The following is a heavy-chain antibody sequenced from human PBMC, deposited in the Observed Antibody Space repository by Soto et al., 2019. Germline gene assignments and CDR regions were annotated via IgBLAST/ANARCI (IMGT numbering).Heavy chain of an antibody. J-gene: IGHJ4*02. CDR2: ISAYNGNT. Sequence: QVQLVQSGAEVKKPGASVKVSCKASGYSFTSYGISWVRQAPGQGLEWMGWISAYNGNTNFAQNLQGRVTMTTDASTSTAYMELRSLRSDDTAVYYCARDGGYRCSGRYCDYWGQGTLVTVSS. CDR3: ARDGGYRCSGRYCDY. CDR1: GYSFTSYG. V-gene: IGHV1-18*01. D-gene: IGHD3-10*02.